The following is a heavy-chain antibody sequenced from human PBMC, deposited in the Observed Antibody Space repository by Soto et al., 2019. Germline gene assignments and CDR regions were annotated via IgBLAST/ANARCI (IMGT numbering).Heavy chain of an antibody. J-gene: IGHJ6*02. Sequence: EVQLVESGGVVVQPGGSLRLSCAASGFTFDDYAMHWARQAPGKGLEWVSLISWDGGSTYYADSVKGRFTISRDNSKNSLYLQMNSLRAEDTALYYCAKDIAYSSSSQRSASYYGMDVWGQGTTVTVSS. CDR1: GFTFDDYA. CDR2: ISWDGGST. CDR3: AKDIAYSSSSQRSASYYGMDV. D-gene: IGHD6-6*01. V-gene: IGHV3-43D*04.